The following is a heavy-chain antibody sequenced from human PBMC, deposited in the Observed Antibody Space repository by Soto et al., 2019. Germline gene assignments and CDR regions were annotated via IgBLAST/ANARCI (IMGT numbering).Heavy chain of an antibody. CDR2: ISAYNGNT. J-gene: IGHJ4*02. V-gene: IGHV1-18*01. D-gene: IGHD3-9*01. Sequence: ASVKVSCKASGYTFTSYGISWVRQAPGQGLEWMGWISAYNGNTNYAQKLQGRVTMTTDTSTSTAYMELRSLRSDDTAVYYCARAPQRTYYDILLPLSPATHDYFDYWGQGTLVTVSS. CDR3: ARAPQRTYYDILLPLSPATHDYFDY. CDR1: GYTFTSYG.